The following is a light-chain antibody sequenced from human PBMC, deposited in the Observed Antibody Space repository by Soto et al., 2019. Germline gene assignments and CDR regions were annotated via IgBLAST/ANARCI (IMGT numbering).Light chain of an antibody. Sequence: GDRVTITCRASQGIGVYLAWFQQKPGKVPKLLIYAASALQSGVRSRFSGSGSGTDFTLTISSLQPEDIATYYCQKYNSAPLTFGGGTRVEIK. CDR2: AAS. V-gene: IGKV1-27*01. J-gene: IGKJ4*01. CDR3: QKYNSAPLT. CDR1: QGIGVY.